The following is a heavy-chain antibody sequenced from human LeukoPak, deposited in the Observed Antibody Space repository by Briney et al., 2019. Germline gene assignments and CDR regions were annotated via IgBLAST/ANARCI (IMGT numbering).Heavy chain of an antibody. Sequence: GGSLRLSCAASGFTFSSYEMNWVRQTPGKGLEWVSYISSSGSTIYYADSVKGRFTISRDNAKNSLYLQMNSLRAEDTAVYYCARVDTVWRRIDYWGQGTLVTVAS. V-gene: IGHV3-48*03. CDR3: ARVDTVWRRIDY. D-gene: IGHD4-11*01. J-gene: IGHJ4*02. CDR1: GFTFSSYE. CDR2: ISSSGSTI.